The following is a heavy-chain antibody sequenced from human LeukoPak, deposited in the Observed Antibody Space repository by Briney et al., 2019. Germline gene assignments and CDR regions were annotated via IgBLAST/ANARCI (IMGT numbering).Heavy chain of an antibody. V-gene: IGHV3-21*04. CDR1: GFTFSNYS. CDR3: TRAVGAMRY. D-gene: IGHD1-26*01. CDR2: ISSSSSYI. J-gene: IGHJ4*02. Sequence: GGSLRLSCAASGFTFSNYSMNWVRQAPGKGLEWVSAISSSSSYIYYADSVKGRFTISRDNAKNSLYLQMNSLGAEDTALYYCTRAVGAMRYWGQGTLVTVSS.